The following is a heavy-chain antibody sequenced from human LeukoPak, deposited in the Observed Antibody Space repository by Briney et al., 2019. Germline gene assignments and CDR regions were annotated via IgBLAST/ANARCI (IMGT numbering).Heavy chain of an antibody. V-gene: IGHV4-39*01. J-gene: IGHJ4*02. Sequence: PSETLSLTCTVSGGSISSSSYYWGCIRQPPGKGLEWIGSIYYSGSTYYNPSLKSRVTISVDTSKNQFSLKLSSVTAADTAVYYCARTDIAAAGHYFDYWGQGTLVTVSS. CDR3: ARTDIAAAGHYFDY. CDR1: GGSISSSSYY. CDR2: IYYSGST. D-gene: IGHD6-13*01.